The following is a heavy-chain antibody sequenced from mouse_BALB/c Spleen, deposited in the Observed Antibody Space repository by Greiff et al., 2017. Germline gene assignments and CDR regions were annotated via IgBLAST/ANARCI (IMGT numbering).Heavy chain of an antibody. CDR1: GFTFNTYA. D-gene: IGHD1-1*01. V-gene: IGHV10-1*02. CDR3: VRHGNDGSSYDYWYFDV. CDR2: IRSKSNNYAT. Sequence: EVKLMESGGGLVQPKGSLKLSCAASGFTFNTYAMNWVRQAPGKGLEWVARIRSKSNNYATYYADSVKDRFTISRDDSQSMLYLQMNNLKTEDTAMYYCVRHGNDGSSYDYWYFDVWGAGTTVTVSS. J-gene: IGHJ1*01.